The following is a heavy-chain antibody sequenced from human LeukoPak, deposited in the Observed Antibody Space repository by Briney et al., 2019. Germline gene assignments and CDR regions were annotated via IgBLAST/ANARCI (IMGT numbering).Heavy chain of an antibody. CDR1: GFTFSSYG. J-gene: IGHJ4*02. D-gene: IGHD3-10*01. CDR3: ARDPYGSGSYYRVFDY. CDR2: IWYDGSNK. V-gene: IGHV3-33*01. Sequence: PGGSLRLSCAASGFTFSSYGMHWVRQAPGKGLEWVAVIWYDGSNKYYADSVKGRFIISRDNSKNTLYLQMNSLRAEDTAVYYCARDPYGSGSYYRVFDYWGQGTLVTVSS.